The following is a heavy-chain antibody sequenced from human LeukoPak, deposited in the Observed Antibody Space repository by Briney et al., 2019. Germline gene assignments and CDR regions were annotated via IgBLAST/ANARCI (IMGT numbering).Heavy chain of an antibody. D-gene: IGHD6-6*01. J-gene: IGHJ4*02. CDR2: IYYSGST. CDR1: GGSISSSSYY. CDR3: ARDRRGIAARPAYFDY. Sequence: PSQTLSLTCTVSGGSISSSSYYWGWIRHPPGKGLEWIGCIYYSGSTYYNPSLKSRVTISVDTSKNQFSLKLSSVTATDTAVYYCARDRRGIAARPAYFDYWGQGTLVTVSS. V-gene: IGHV4-39*07.